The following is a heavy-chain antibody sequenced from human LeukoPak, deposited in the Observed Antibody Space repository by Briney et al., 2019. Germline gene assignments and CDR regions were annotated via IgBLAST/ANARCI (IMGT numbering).Heavy chain of an antibody. J-gene: IGHJ5*02. CDR2: IYNSGST. Sequence: PSETLSLTCAVYGGSFSGYYWSWNRQPPGKGLEWIGYIYNSGSTNYNPSLKSRVTISVDTSKNQFSLRLSSVTAADTAVYYCARDSSGWYHWFDPGGQGTLVTVSS. V-gene: IGHV4-59*01. D-gene: IGHD6-19*01. CDR1: GGSFSGYY. CDR3: ARDSSGWYHWFDP.